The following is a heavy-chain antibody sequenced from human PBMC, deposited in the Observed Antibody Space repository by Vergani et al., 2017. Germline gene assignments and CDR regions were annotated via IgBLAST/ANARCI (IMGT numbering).Heavy chain of an antibody. V-gene: IGHV4-38-2*02. D-gene: IGHD5-18*01. CDR3: ARHLRGYSYGVFDY. Sequence: VQLVQSGAEVKKPGESLRISCKGSGYSFTSYWISWIRQSPEKGLEWIGSLYAGGSTYYSPSLKSRVAISIDTSKNHFSLRLSSVTAADTAVYYCARHLRGYSYGVFDYWGQGREVTVSS. J-gene: IGHJ4*02. CDR2: LYAGGST. CDR1: GYSFTSYW.